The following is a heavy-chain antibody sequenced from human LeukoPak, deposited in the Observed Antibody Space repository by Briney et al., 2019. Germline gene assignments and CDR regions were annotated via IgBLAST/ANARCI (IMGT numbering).Heavy chain of an antibody. CDR2: IKEDGSEK. V-gene: IGHV3-7*01. CDR3: ARAHYSSFDY. Sequence: GGSLRLSCAASGFTFSSYWMSWVRQAPGKGLEWVANIKEDGSEKHYVDSVKGRFTISRDNAKNSLYLQSLYLQMNSLRAEDTAVYYCARAHYSSFDYWGQGTLVTVSS. CDR1: GFTFSSYW. D-gene: IGHD3-22*01. J-gene: IGHJ4*02.